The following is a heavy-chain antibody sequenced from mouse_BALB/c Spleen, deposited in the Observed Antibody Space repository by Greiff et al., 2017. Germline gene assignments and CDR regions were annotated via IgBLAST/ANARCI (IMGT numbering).Heavy chain of an antibody. D-gene: IGHD1-1*01. CDR2: INPSTGYT. CDR1: GYTFTSYW. J-gene: IGHJ3*01. CDR3: AYYYGSFAY. V-gene: IGHV1-7*01. Sequence: QVQLQQSGAELAKPGASVKMSCKASGYTFTSYWMHWVKQRPGQGLEWIGYINPSTGYTEYNQKFKDKATLTADKSSSTAYMQLSSLTSEDSAVYYCAYYYGSFAYWGQGTLVTVSA.